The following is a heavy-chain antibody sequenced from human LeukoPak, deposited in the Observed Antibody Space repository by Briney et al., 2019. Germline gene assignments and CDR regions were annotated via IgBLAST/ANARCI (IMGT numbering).Heavy chain of an antibody. Sequence: SETLSLTCAVSGYSISSAYYWGWIRQPPGKGLEWIGCIYHSGSAYYNPSLKSRVTISVDTSKNQFSVTLSSVTAADTAVYYCASYNSGWYYFDYWGQGTLVTVSS. CDR2: IYHSGSA. CDR3: ASYNSGWYYFDY. J-gene: IGHJ4*02. D-gene: IGHD6-19*01. CDR1: GYSISSAYY. V-gene: IGHV4-38-2*01.